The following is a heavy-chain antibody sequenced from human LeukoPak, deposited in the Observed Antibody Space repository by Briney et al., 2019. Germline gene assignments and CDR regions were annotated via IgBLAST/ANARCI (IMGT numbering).Heavy chain of an antibody. Sequence: ASVKVSCKASGGTFSSYAISWVRQAPGQGLEWMGGIIPIFGTANYAQKFQGRVTITTDESTSTAYMELSSLRSEDTAVYYCARESAYDSSDYYYNWGQGTLVTVSS. CDR2: IIPIFGTA. J-gene: IGHJ4*02. CDR3: ARESAYDSSDYYYN. CDR1: GGTFSSYA. D-gene: IGHD3-22*01. V-gene: IGHV1-69*05.